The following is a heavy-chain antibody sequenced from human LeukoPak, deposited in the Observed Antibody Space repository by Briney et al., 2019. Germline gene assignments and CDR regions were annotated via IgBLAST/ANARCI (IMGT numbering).Heavy chain of an antibody. V-gene: IGHV4-39*01. CDR2: IYYSGST. Sequence: SETLSLTCTVSGGSISSSSYYWGWIRQPPGKGLEWIGSIYYSGSTYYNPSLKSRVTISVATSNTQFSLKLSSVTAADTAVYYCARRRYSSSWGVDYWGQGTLVTVSS. CDR1: GGSISSSSYY. D-gene: IGHD6-13*01. J-gene: IGHJ4*02. CDR3: ARRRYSSSWGVDY.